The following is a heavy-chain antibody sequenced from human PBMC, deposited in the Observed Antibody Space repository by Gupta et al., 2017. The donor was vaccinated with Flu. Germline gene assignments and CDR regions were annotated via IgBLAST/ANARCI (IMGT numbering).Heavy chain of an antibody. D-gene: IGHD1-1*01. CDR2: ISGSGSNT. Sequence: EVQLLESGGVLAQPGGPLRLSCVAPGSTFPMQCMRWVRQAPGGGLEWVSTISGSGSNTYYADSVKGRFTISGDSSKKTMYLQMNSLRAEDTAVYYCSKGANWAFEIWGQGTMVTVSS. CDR1: GSTFPMQC. V-gene: IGHV3-23*01. J-gene: IGHJ3*02. CDR3: SKGANWAFEI.